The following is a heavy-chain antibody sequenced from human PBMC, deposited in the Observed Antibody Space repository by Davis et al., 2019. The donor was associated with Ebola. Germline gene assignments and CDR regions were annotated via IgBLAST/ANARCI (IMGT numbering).Heavy chain of an antibody. V-gene: IGHV3-9*01. CDR1: GFTFADYA. CDR2: ISWNSGSI. D-gene: IGHD1-14*01. CDR3: ARDLKFPHNLDSYGMDV. Sequence: PGGSLRLSCAASGFTFADYAMHWVRQAPGKGLEWVSGISWNSGSIGYADSVKGRFTISRDNAKNSLYLQMNSLRAEDTAVYYCARDLKFPHNLDSYGMDVWGKGTTVTVSS. J-gene: IGHJ6*04.